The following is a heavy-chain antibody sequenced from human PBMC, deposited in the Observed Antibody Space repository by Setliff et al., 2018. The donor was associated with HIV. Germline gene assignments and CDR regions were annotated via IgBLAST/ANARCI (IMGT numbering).Heavy chain of an antibody. CDR1: GGSFSGYY. J-gene: IGHJ6*03. Sequence: SETLSLTCAVYGGSFSGYYWSWIRQPPGKGLEWIGEINHSGSTNYNPSLKSRVTISVDTSKNQFSLKLSSVTAADTAVYYCARGRRGFYGYYYYYMDVWGKGTTVTVSS. D-gene: IGHD3-10*01. CDR3: ARGRRGFYGYYYYYMDV. CDR2: INHSGST. V-gene: IGHV4-34*01.